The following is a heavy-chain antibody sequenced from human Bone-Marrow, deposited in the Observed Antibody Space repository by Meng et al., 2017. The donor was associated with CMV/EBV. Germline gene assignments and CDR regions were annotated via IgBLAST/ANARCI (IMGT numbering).Heavy chain of an antibody. CDR3: VRYIISSGSRARWFDL. D-gene: IGHD3-22*01. J-gene: IGHJ5*02. Sequence: SETLSLTCTVSSGSVSSGSYYWSWIRQPPGKGLEWIGYIYYSGSTNYNPSLKSRVTISVDTSKNQFSLMPSSVTAADTAEYYCVRYIISSGSRARWFDLWGQGTLVTVSS. V-gene: IGHV4-61*01. CDR2: IYYSGST. CDR1: SGSVSSGSYY.